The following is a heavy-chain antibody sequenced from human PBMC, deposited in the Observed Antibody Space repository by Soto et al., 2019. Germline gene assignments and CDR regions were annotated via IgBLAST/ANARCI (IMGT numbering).Heavy chain of an antibody. CDR3: AKDGYFDWLLWGPYGPQFDY. Sequence: GGSLRLSCAASGFTFSSYAMSWVRQAPGKGLEWVSAISGSGGSTYYADSVKGRFTISRDNSKNTLYLQMNSLRAEDTAVYYCAKDGYFDWLLWGPYGPQFDYWGQGTLVTVSS. CDR1: GFTFSSYA. CDR2: ISGSGGST. J-gene: IGHJ4*02. V-gene: IGHV3-23*01. D-gene: IGHD3-9*01.